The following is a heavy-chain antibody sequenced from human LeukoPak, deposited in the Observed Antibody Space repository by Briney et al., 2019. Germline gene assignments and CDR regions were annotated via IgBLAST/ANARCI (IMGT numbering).Heavy chain of an antibody. CDR1: GFTFSSYG. Sequence: TGGSLRLSCAASGFTFSSYGMHWVRQAPGKGLEWVAVISYDGSNKYYADSVKGRFTISRDNSKNTLYLQMNSLRAEDTAVYYCAKSEFYCSSTSCYVAYYYYYGMDVWGQGTTVTVSS. J-gene: IGHJ6*02. CDR3: AKSEFYCSSTSCYVAYYYYYGMDV. V-gene: IGHV3-30*18. D-gene: IGHD2-2*01. CDR2: ISYDGSNK.